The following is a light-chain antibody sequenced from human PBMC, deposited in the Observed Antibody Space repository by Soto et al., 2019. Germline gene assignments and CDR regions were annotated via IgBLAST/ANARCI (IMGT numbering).Light chain of an antibody. V-gene: IGLV2-14*01. CDR2: EVS. CDR1: SSDVGGYNY. CDR3: SSYTSSSDV. J-gene: IGLJ1*01. Sequence: QSPRAQPAWVSVSPGQSITISCTGTSSDVGGYNYVSWYQQHPGKAPKLMIYEVSNRPSGVSNRFSGSKSGNTASLTISGLQAEDEADYYCSSYTSSSDVFGTGTKVTVL.